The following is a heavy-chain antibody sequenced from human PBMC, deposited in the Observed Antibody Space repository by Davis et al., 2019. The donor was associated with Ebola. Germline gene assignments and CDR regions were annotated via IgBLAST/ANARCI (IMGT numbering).Heavy chain of an antibody. CDR2: IYSSVST. CDR3: TREAAGGNPGGD. CDR1: GGSISNDY. V-gene: IGHV4-4*07. J-gene: IGHJ4*01. Sequence: PSETLSLTCTVSGGSISNDYWSWIRQPAGKGLEWIGRIYSSVSTNYNPSLKSRVTISVDTSKNQNSLTLRSVTAADTAMYYCTREAAGGNPGGDWGRGTLVTVS. D-gene: IGHD6-13*01.